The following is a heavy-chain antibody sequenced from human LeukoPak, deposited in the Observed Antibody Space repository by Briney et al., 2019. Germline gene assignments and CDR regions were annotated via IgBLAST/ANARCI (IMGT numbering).Heavy chain of an antibody. D-gene: IGHD3-22*01. CDR1: GYSFTGHY. Sequence: GASVKVSCKASGYSFTGHYMHWVRQAPGQGLEWMGWINPNSGDTNYAQKFQGRVTMTRDTSISTAYMELSRLSSDDTAVYYCAVVYYYDSSGYFLDAFDIWGQGTMVNVSS. CDR3: AVVYYYDSSGYFLDAFDI. CDR2: INPNSGDT. V-gene: IGHV1-2*02. J-gene: IGHJ3*02.